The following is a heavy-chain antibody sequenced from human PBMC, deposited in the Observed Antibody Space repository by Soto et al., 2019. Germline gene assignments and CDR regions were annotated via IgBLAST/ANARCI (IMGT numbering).Heavy chain of an antibody. D-gene: IGHD3-3*01. J-gene: IGHJ3*02. CDR2: IYYSGST. Sequence: PSETLSLTCTVAGGSISSYDWRWIRQPPGKGLEWIGYIYYSGSTNYNPSLKSRVTISVDTSKNQFSLKLSSVTAADTAVYYCARVGYYDFWSGYFAPGGEAFDIWGQGTMVTVSS. V-gene: IGHV4-59*01. CDR3: ARVGYYDFWSGYFAPGGEAFDI. CDR1: GGSISSYD.